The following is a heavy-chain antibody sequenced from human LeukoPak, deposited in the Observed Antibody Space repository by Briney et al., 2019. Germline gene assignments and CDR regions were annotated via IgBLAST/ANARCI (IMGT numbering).Heavy chain of an antibody. CDR2: ISSSGSTT. Sequence: GGSLRLSCAASGFTFSSYAMHWVRQAPGKGLEWVSYISSSGSTTYYADSVKGRFTISRDNSKNTLYLQMNSLRAEDTAVYYCAKLSGPRLWSGYYPDYWGQGTLVTVSS. D-gene: IGHD3-3*01. J-gene: IGHJ4*02. CDR3: AKLSGPRLWSGYYPDY. V-gene: IGHV3-23*01. CDR1: GFTFSSYA.